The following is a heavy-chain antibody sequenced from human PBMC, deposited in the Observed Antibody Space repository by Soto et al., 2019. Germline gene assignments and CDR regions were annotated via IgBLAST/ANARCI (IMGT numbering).Heavy chain of an antibody. CDR1: GGSISSYY. J-gene: IGHJ6*02. V-gene: IGHV4-4*07. D-gene: IGHD2-2*01. CDR3: ARDSREIVVVPAATYYYYGMDV. CDR2: IYTSGST. Sequence: SETLSLTCTVSGGSISSYYWSWIRQPAGKGLEWIGRIYTSGSTNYNPSFKSRVTMSVDTSKNQFSLKLSSVTAADTAVYYCARDSREIVVVPAATYYYYGMDVWGQGTTVTVSS.